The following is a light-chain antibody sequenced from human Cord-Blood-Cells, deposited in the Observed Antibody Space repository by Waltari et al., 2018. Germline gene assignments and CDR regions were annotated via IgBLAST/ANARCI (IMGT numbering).Light chain of an antibody. CDR3: SSYTSSSTLYV. CDR2: DVS. V-gene: IGLV2-14*03. CDR1: SSPVGGSNS. J-gene: IGLJ1*01. Sequence: QSALTQPASVSGSPGQSITISCTGTSSPVGGSNSVSWYQQHPGKAPRLMIYDVSNRPSGVSNRVSASKSGNTASLTISGLQAEDEADYYCSSYTSSSTLYVFGTGTKVTVL.